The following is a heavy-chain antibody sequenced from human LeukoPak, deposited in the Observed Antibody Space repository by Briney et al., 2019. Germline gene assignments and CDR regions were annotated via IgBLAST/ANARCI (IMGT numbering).Heavy chain of an antibody. CDR1: GFTFSSYA. V-gene: IGHV3-23*01. D-gene: IGHD1-1*01. CDR2: ISGSGGST. Sequence: GGSLRLSCAASGFTFSSYAMSWVRQAPGKGLEWVSAISGSGGSTYYADSVKGRFTISRDNSKNTLYLQMNSLRAEDTAVYYCAKGGEGQLERRLFDYWGQGILVTVSS. CDR3: AKGGEGQLERRLFDY. J-gene: IGHJ4*02.